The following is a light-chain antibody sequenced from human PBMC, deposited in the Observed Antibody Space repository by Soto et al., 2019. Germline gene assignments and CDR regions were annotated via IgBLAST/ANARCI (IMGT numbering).Light chain of an antibody. CDR2: AAS. Sequence: TKSPSSLSAYVGDRVTITCRASQGIRNDLGWYQQKPGKAPKLLIYAASTLQSGVPSRFSGSGSGTDFTLTISCLQSEDFATYYCQQYYSYPFTFGQGTRLEIK. J-gene: IGKJ5*01. V-gene: IGKV1-17*01. CDR1: QGIRND. CDR3: QQYYSYPFT.